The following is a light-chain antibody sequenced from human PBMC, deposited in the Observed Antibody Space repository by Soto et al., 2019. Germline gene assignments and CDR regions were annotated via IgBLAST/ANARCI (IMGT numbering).Light chain of an antibody. CDR3: QQRRT. Sequence: EIVLTQSPATLSLSPGERATLSRRASQSVSSYLAWYQQKPGQAPRLLIYDASNRATGIAARFSGSGSGTDFILTISSLEPEDFAVYYCQQRRTFGQGTXV. CDR2: DAS. CDR1: QSVSSY. J-gene: IGKJ1*01. V-gene: IGKV3-11*01.